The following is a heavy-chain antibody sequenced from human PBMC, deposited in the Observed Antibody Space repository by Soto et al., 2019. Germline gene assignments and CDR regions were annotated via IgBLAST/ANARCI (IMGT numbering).Heavy chain of an antibody. CDR3: ARTGAEGYCTNGVCSMGWFDP. CDR2: IYSGGST. D-gene: IGHD2-8*01. J-gene: IGHJ5*02. V-gene: IGHV3-66*01. Sequence: GGSLRLSCAASGFTVSSNYMSWVRQAPGKGLEWVSVIYSGGSTYYADSVKGRFTISRDNSKNTLYLQKNSLRAEDTAVYYCARTGAEGYCTNGVCSMGWFDPWGQGTLVTVSS. CDR1: GFTVSSNY.